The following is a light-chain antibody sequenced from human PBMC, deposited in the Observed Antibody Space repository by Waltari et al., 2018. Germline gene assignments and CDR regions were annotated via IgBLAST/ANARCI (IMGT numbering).Light chain of an antibody. V-gene: IGKV1-27*01. CDR3: QKYNSAPRT. Sequence: DTQMPQSPISTSAAVRHRVTTTCRASQGISNYLAWYQQKPGKVTKLLIYAASTLQSGVPSRFSGSGSGTDFTLTITSLQPEDVATYYCQKYNSAPRTFGQGTKVEIK. CDR2: AAS. CDR1: QGISNY. J-gene: IGKJ1*01.